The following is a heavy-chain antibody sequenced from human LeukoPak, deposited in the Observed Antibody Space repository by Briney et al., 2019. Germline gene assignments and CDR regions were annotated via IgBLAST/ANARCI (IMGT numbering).Heavy chain of an antibody. Sequence: GGSLRLSRAASGFTVSSNYMSWVRQAPGKGLEWVSVIYSGGSTYYADSVKGRFTISRDNSKNTLYLQMNSLRAEDTAVYYCARGGRPKFWSGYFYWGQGTLVTVSS. V-gene: IGHV3-53*01. CDR2: IYSGGST. D-gene: IGHD3-3*01. J-gene: IGHJ4*02. CDR3: ARGGRPKFWSGYFY. CDR1: GFTVSSNY.